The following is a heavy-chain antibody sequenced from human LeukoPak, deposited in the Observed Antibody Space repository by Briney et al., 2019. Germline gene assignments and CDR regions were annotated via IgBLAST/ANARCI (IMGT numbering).Heavy chain of an antibody. V-gene: IGHV1-46*01. CDR1: GYTFTSYY. CDR2: INPSGGST. J-gene: IGHJ5*02. D-gene: IGHD4-23*01. CDR3: ARDNSVEDTAWWFDP. Sequence: ASVKVSCKASGYTFTSYYMHWVRQAPGQGLEGMGIINPSGGSTSYAQKFQGRVTMTRDMSTSTDYMELSSLRSEDTAVYYCARDNSVEDTAWWFDPWGQGTLVTVSS.